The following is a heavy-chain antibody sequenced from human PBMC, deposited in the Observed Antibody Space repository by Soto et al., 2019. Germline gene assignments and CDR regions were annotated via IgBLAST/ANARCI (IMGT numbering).Heavy chain of an antibody. CDR1: GGSISSYY. CDR3: ARDYPFFDY. V-gene: IGHV4-59*01. Sequence: SETLSLTCTVSGGSISSYYWSWIRQPPGKGLEWIGYIYYSGSTNYNPSLKSRVTISVDTSKNQFSLKLSSVTAADTAVYYCARDYPFFDYWGQGTLVTVSS. J-gene: IGHJ4*02. CDR2: IYYSGST.